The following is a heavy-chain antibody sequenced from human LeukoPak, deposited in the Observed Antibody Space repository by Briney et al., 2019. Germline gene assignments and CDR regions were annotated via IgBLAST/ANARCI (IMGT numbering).Heavy chain of an antibody. J-gene: IGHJ5*02. CDR3: ARHGSITIFGVNWFDP. Sequence: EALTVSCKGSGYSFTSYWIGWVRQMPGKGLEGVGVIYPGDSDTRYRPSFHGQVTISADKSISTAYLQWSSLKASDTAMYYCARHGSITIFGVNWFDPWGQGTLVTVSS. D-gene: IGHD3-3*01. V-gene: IGHV5-51*01. CDR1: GYSFTSYW. CDR2: IYPGDSDT.